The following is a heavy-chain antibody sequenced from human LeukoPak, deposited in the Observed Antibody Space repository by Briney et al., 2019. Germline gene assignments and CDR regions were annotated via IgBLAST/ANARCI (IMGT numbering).Heavy chain of an antibody. V-gene: IGHV4-59*08. Sequence: SETLSLTCTVSGGSISSYYWSWIRQPPGKGLEWIGYIYYSGSTNYNPSLKSRVTISVDTSKNQFSLKLSSVTAADTAVYYCARGHSSSGLGYYYYMDVWGKGTTVTVSS. D-gene: IGHD6-6*01. CDR1: GGSISSYY. J-gene: IGHJ6*03. CDR3: ARGHSSSGLGYYYYMDV. CDR2: IYYSGST.